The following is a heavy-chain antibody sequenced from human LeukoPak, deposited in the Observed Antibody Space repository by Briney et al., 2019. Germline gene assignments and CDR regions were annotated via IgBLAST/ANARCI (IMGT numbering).Heavy chain of an antibody. Sequence: GGSLRLSCAASGFTFSDYYMSWIRQAPGKGLEWVSYISSSGSTIYYADSVKGRFTISRDNAKNSLYLQMNSLRAEDTAVYYCARDSSSGWYAETDYWGQGTLVTFSS. CDR1: GFTFSDYY. J-gene: IGHJ4*02. D-gene: IGHD6-19*01. CDR2: ISSSGSTI. V-gene: IGHV3-11*01. CDR3: ARDSSSGWYAETDY.